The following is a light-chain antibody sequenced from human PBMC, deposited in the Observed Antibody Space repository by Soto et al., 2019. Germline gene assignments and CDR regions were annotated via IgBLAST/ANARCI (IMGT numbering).Light chain of an antibody. J-gene: IGKJ1*01. CDR1: QSVLFTSNNKNY. Sequence: DSVMTQSPDSLAVSLRERAAINCKSSQSVLFTSNNKNYLAWYRQKPGQPPKWLISWASSRESGVHDRFSGGGSGTDFTLTINSLQAEDVAVYYCQQYYSTPTFGQGTKVDIK. CDR2: WAS. V-gene: IGKV4-1*01. CDR3: QQYYSTPT.